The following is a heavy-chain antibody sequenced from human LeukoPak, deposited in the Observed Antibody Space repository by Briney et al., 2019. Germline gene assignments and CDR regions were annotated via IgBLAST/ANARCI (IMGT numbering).Heavy chain of an antibody. CDR2: IYYSGTT. J-gene: IGHJ4*02. CDR3: ARETLWSGYFEY. D-gene: IGHD3-3*01. CDR1: GGSISNYY. Sequence: PSETLSLTCSVSGGSISNYYWSWIRQPPGKGLEWIGYIYYSGTTDYNPSLKSRVTISVDTSKNQFSLKLSSVTAADTAVYYCARETLWSGYFEYWGQGNLVTASS. V-gene: IGHV4-59*01.